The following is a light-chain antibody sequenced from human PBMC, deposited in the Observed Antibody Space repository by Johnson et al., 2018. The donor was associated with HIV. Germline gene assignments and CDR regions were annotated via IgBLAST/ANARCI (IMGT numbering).Light chain of an antibody. J-gene: IGLJ1*01. CDR1: SSNIGSNY. CDR2: END. CDR3: GTWDCRLSAHGYV. V-gene: IGLV1-51*02. Sequence: QSVLTQPPSVSAAPGQKVTISCSGGSSNIGSNYVSWYKQLPGTAPKLLIYENDKRPSGIPDRFSGSKSGTSATLGITGLQTGDEADYYCGTWDCRLSAHGYVFGTGTKVTVL.